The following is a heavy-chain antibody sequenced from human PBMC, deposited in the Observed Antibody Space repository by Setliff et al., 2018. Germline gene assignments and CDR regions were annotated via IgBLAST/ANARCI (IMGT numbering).Heavy chain of an antibody. D-gene: IGHD1-20*01. CDR1: GGSISSGGYY. V-gene: IGHV4-31*03. CDR2: IYYSGSTS. CDR3: ARGGERYYSAS. Sequence: SETLSLTCTVSGGSISSGGYYWSWIRQHPGKGLEWIGYIYYSGSTSYYNPSLKGRATLSIDASKKQFSLKMTSVTAADTAVYYCARGGERYYSASWGQGTLVTVSS. J-gene: IGHJ4*02.